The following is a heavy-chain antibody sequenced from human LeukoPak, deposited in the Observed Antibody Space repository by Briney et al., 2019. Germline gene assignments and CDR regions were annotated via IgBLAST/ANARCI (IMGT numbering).Heavy chain of an antibody. D-gene: IGHD2-15*01. CDR3: VREGLDY. J-gene: IGHJ4*02. V-gene: IGHV1-8*03. CDR2: MNPNSGKT. Sequence: ASVKVSCKASGYTFTNYDINWVRQATGQGLEWMGYMNPNSGKTVYAQKFQGRLTIIMDTSISTAYMDLSSLRSDDTAVYYCVREGLDYWGQGTLVTVSS. CDR1: GYTFTNYD.